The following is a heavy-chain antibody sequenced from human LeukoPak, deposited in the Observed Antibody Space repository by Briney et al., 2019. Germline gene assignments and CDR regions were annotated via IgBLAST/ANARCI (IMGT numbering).Heavy chain of an antibody. CDR1: AFTFSSYW. CDR3: ARDFYRSSVGY. J-gene: IGHJ4*02. V-gene: IGHV3-7*01. CDR2: IKQDGSEK. D-gene: IGHD3-16*02. Sequence: PGGSLRLSCAASAFTFSSYWMSWVRQAPGKGLEWVANIKQDGSEKYYVDSVKGRFTISRDNAKNSLYLQMNSLRAEDTAVYYCARDFYRSSVGYWGQGTLVTVSS.